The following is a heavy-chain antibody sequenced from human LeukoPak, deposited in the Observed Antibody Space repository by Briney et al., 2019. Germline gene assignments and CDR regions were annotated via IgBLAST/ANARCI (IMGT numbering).Heavy chain of an antibody. V-gene: IGHV3-48*03. D-gene: IGHD5-12*01. CDR2: ISSSGSTI. Sequence: GGSLRLSHAASGFTFSSYEMNWVRQASGKGLEWVSYISSSGSTIYYADSVKGRFTISRDNAKNSLNLQMNSLRAEETAVYYCARVCHSCYDRSAAFDIWGQGTMVTVSS. CDR3: ARVCHSCYDRSAAFDI. CDR1: GFTFSSYE. J-gene: IGHJ3*02.